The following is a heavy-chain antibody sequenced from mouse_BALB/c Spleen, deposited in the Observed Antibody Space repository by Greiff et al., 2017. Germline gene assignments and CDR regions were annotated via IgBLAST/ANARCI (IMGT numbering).Heavy chain of an antibody. Sequence: VQLQQSGPELVKPGASVKISCKASGYTFTDYYMNWVKQSHGKSLEWIGLVNPNNGGTSYNQKFKGKATLTVDKSSSTAYMELRSLTSEDSAVYYCARGFPYAMDYWGQGTSVTVSS. CDR2: VNPNNGGT. CDR3: ARGFPYAMDY. V-gene: IGHV1-26*01. CDR1: GYTFTDYY. J-gene: IGHJ4*01.